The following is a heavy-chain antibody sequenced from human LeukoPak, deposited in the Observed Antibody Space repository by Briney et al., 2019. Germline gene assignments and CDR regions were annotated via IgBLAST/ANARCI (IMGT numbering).Heavy chain of an antibody. D-gene: IGHD3-22*01. CDR1: GYTFTSYC. Sequence: GASVNLSCKASGYTFTSYCISWVRQAPGQGLEWMGWISAYNGNTNYAQKLQGRVTMTTDTSTSTAYMELRSLRSDDTAVYYCARVGWVYDSSGYPDYWGQGTLVTVSS. V-gene: IGHV1-18*01. CDR3: ARVGWVYDSSGYPDY. J-gene: IGHJ4*02. CDR2: ISAYNGNT.